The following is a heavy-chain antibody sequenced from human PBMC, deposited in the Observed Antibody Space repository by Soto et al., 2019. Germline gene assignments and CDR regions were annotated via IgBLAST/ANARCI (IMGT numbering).Heavy chain of an antibody. CDR3: ARQIINIAARPGWFDP. CDR1: GGSISSYY. D-gene: IGHD6-6*01. J-gene: IGHJ5*02. Sequence: SETLSLTCTVSGGSISSYYWSWIRQPPGKGLEWIGYIYYSGSTNYNPSLKSRVTISVDTSKNQFSLKLSSVTAADTAVYYCARQIINIAARPGWFDPWGQGTLVTVSS. V-gene: IGHV4-59*08. CDR2: IYYSGST.